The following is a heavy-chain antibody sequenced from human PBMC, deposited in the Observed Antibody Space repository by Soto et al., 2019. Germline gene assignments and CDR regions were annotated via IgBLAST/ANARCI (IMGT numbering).Heavy chain of an antibody. CDR3: ARAGVLLWFGDEYYFDY. J-gene: IGHJ4*02. CDR1: GYTFTGYY. Sequence: AAVKVSCKASGYTFTGYYMHWVRQAPGQGLEWMGWINPNSGGTNYAQKFQGRVTMTRDTSISTAYMELSRLRSDDTAVYYCARAGVLLWFGDEYYFDYWGQGTLVTVSS. CDR2: INPNSGGT. D-gene: IGHD3-10*01. V-gene: IGHV1-2*02.